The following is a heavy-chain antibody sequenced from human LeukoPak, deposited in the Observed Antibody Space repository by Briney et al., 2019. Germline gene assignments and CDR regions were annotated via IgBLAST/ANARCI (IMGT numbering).Heavy chain of an antibody. J-gene: IGHJ4*02. CDR2: ISAGGDTP. Sequence: GGSLRLSCAASGFTFSSYAMNWVRQAPGKGLELVSAISAGGDTPYYADSAKGRFTISRDNSKNTVYLQMNSLRAGDTAVYYCAKRRYCSSISCHDFDYWGQGTLVTVSS. D-gene: IGHD2-2*01. V-gene: IGHV3-23*01. CDR3: AKRRYCSSISCHDFDY. CDR1: GFTFSSYA.